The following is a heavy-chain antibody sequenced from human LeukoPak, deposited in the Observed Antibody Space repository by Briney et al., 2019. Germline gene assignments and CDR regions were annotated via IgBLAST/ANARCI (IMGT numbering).Heavy chain of an antibody. V-gene: IGHV3-30*02. CDR1: GFTFSSYG. J-gene: IGHJ4*02. Sequence: GGSLRLSCAASGFTFSSYGMHSVRQAPGKGLEWVAFIRFDGSNKYYADCVKGRFNISRDNSKNTLYLQMNSLRAEDTAVYYCAKDPRAYSSGWYWSDYWGQGTLVTVSS. CDR3: AKDPRAYSSGWYWSDY. D-gene: IGHD6-19*01. CDR2: IRFDGSNK.